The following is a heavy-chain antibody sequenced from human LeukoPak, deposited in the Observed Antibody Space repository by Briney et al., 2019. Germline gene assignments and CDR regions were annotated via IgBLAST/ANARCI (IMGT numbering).Heavy chain of an antibody. CDR1: GGTFSSYA. CDR2: INPNSGGT. CDR3: ARDGYGGNEFDY. D-gene: IGHD4-23*01. Sequence: APVKVSCKASGGTFSSYAISWVRQAPGQGLEWMGWINPNSGGTNYAQKFQGWVTMTRDTSISTAYMELSRLRSDDTAVYYCARDGYGGNEFDYWGQGTLVTVSS. V-gene: IGHV1-2*04. J-gene: IGHJ4*02.